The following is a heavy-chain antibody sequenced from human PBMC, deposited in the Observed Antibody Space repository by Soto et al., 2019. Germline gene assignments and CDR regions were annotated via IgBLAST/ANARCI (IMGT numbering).Heavy chain of an antibody. V-gene: IGHV6-1*01. Sequence: SQTLSLTCAISGDSVSSNSAAWNWIRQSPSRGLEWLGRAYYRSQWYYDSAVSVKSRITVIPDTSKNQLSLHLSSVTPEDTAIYYCTKQKGDSRPYNRLAVWGQGTTVTVSS. CDR3: TKQKGDSRPYNRLAV. CDR2: AYYRSQWYY. CDR1: GDSVSSNSAA. J-gene: IGHJ6*02. D-gene: IGHD2-21*02.